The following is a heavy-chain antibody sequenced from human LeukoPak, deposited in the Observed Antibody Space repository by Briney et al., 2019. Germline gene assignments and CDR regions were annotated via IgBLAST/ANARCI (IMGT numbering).Heavy chain of an antibody. CDR2: INHSGT. J-gene: IGHJ5*02. CDR3: ARAADFVGVLAATGGFDP. D-gene: IGHD2-2*01. Sequence: SETLSLTCAVLGGSLSSYSWSWIRQPPGKGLEWIGEINHSGTNYSPSLKSRVTMSVDTSKKQFSLKLTSVTAADTAAYYCARAADFVGVLAATGGFDPWGQGTLVTVSS. V-gene: IGHV4-34*01. CDR1: GGSLSSYS.